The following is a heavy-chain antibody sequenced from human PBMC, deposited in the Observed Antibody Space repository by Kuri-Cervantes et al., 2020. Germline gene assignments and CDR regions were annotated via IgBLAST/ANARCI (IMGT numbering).Heavy chain of an antibody. D-gene: IGHD6-13*01. Sequence: ASVKVSCKASGYTFTSYGISWVRQAPGQGLEWMGWISAYNGNTNYAQKLQGRVTMTTDTSTSTAYMELRSLRSDDTAVYYCARVTAAGQYYYYYYGMDVWGQGTTVTVSS. J-gene: IGHJ6*02. CDR2: ISAYNGNT. V-gene: IGHV1-18*01. CDR1: GYTFTSYG. CDR3: ARVTAAGQYYYYYYGMDV.